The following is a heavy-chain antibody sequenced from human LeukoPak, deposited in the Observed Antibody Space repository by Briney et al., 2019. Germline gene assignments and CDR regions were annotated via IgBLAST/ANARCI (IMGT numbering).Heavy chain of an antibody. J-gene: IGHJ4*02. CDR3: ARNPSRHIVVVTAIDY. Sequence: SETLSLTCTVSGGSISSSSYYWGWIRQPPRKGMEWIGYIYYSGSTYYNPSLNRRLTIAVDTSKNQFSLKLTSVTAAYTAVYYCARNPSRHIVVVTAIDYWGQGTLVTVSS. D-gene: IGHD2-21*02. CDR2: IYYSGST. CDR1: GGSISSSSYY. V-gene: IGHV4-39*01.